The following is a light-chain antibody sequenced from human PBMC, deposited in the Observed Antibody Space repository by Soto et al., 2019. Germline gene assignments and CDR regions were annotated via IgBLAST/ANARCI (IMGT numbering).Light chain of an antibody. J-gene: IGKJ4*01. V-gene: IGKV1-9*01. Sequence: IVMTQSPDSLAVSLGERATINCKSSQSVLYSSNNKNYLAWYQQKPGKAPKLLIYAASTLQSGVPSRFSGSGSGTDFTLTISSLQPEDFATYYCQQLNSYPLTFGGGTKVDIK. CDR2: AAS. CDR1: QSVLYSSNNKNY. CDR3: QQLNSYPLT.